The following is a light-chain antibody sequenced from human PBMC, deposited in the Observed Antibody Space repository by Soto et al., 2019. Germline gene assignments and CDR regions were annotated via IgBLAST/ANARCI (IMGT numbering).Light chain of an antibody. Sequence: EIVLTRAPGTLYLSPGDRATLYCRASQSVSSSNLAWYQQKRGQSPRLLIYGASSRATGIPDRFSGSGSGPDFTLTISRLEPEDFAVYFCQHYGSSPWTFGQGTKV. CDR2: GAS. CDR3: QHYGSSPWT. CDR1: QSVSSSN. V-gene: IGKV3-20*01. J-gene: IGKJ1*01.